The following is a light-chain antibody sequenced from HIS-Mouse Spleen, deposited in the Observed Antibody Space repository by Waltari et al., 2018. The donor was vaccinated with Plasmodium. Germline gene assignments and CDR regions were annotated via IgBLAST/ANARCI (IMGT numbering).Light chain of an antibody. V-gene: IGKV3-20*01. Sequence: EIVLTQSPRTLSLSAGERATLSCRASQSVSSSYLAWYQQKPGQAPRLLIYGASSRATGIPDRFSGSGSGTDFTLTISRLEPEDFAVYYCQQYGSSGTFGQGTKVEIK. CDR1: QSVSSSY. CDR3: QQYGSSGT. J-gene: IGKJ1*01. CDR2: GAS.